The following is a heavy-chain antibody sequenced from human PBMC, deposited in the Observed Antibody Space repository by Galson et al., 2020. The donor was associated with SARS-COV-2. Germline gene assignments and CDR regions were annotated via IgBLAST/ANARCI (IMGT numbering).Heavy chain of an antibody. V-gene: IGHV3-7*01. CDR3: AGNYYDSSGYFGAFDI. CDR2: IKQDGSEK. CDR1: GFTFSSYW. J-gene: IGHJ3*02. Sequence: TGGSLRLSCAASGFTFSSYWMSWVRQAPGKGLEWVANIKQDGSEKFYVDSVKGRFTFSRDNAKNSLYLQMNSLRAEDTAVYYCAGNYYDSSGYFGAFDIWGQGTMVTVSS. D-gene: IGHD3-22*01.